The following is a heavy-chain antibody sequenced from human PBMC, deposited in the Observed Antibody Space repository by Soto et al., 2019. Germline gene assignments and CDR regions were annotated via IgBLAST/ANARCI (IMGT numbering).Heavy chain of an antibody. J-gene: IGHJ4*02. D-gene: IGHD6-19*01. V-gene: IGHV3-48*02. CDR3: AKGPHTNVGWPYYFES. CDR1: GLYRANHP. CDR2: SSPRGDTI. Sequence: AALRLSWVAFGLYRANHPMNWVRQTPVNGIECISYSSPRGDTIYYADSVEGLFTISRDNARNSLSLHMSSLRDEDSALYYCAKGPHTNVGWPYYFESWGQGVPVTV.